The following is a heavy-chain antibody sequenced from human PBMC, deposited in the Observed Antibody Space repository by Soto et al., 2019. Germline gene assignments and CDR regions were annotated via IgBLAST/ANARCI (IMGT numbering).Heavy chain of an antibody. Sequence: GSLRLSCAASGFTFSNAWMTWVRQAPGKGLEWVGRIKSKTDGGTPDYAAPVKGRLTISRDDSENTLYLQMKSLKTEDTAVYYCTGRQSGSYIGYLGHWGLGTLATVSS. CDR2: IKSKTDGGTP. J-gene: IGHJ4*02. V-gene: IGHV3-15*01. D-gene: IGHD1-26*01. CDR1: GFTFSNAW. CDR3: TGRQSGSYIGYLGH.